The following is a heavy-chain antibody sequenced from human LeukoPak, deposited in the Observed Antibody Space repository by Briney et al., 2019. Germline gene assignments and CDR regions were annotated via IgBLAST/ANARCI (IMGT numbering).Heavy chain of an antibody. CDR3: VKDMGPHYYYYYMDV. J-gene: IGHJ6*03. CDR2: ISWNSGSI. V-gene: IGHV3-9*03. Sequence: GRSLRLSCAASGFTFDDYAMHWVRQAPGKGLEWVSGISWNSGSIGYADSVKGRFTISRDNAKNSLYLQMNSLRAEDMALYYCVKDMGPHYYYYYMDVWGKGTTVTVSS. CDR1: GFTFDDYA.